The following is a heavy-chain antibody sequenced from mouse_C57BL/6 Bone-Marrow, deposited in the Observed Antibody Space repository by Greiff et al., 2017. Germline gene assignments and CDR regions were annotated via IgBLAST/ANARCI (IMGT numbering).Heavy chain of an antibody. Sequence: EVKVVESGGDLVKPGGSLKLSCAASGFTFSSYGMSWVRQTPDKRLEWVATISSGGSYTYYPDSVKGRFTISRDNAKNTLYQQMSSLKSEDTAMYYCARLHCYFDVWGTGTTVTVSA. CDR3: ARLHCYFDV. V-gene: IGHV5-6*01. CDR1: GFTFSSYG. CDR2: ISSGGSYT. J-gene: IGHJ1*03.